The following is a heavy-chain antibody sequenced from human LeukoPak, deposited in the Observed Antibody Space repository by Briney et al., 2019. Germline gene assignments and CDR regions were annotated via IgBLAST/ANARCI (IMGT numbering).Heavy chain of an antibody. D-gene: IGHD1-14*01. CDR2: ISWNSGSI. CDR3: AEGLPGSRSNNYYSSVMDV. V-gene: IGHV3-9*01. CDR1: GFTFDDYA. Sequence: GGSLRLSCAASGFTFDDYAMHWVRQAPGKGLEWVSGISWNSGSIAYADSVKGRFTISRDNAKNSLYLQMNSLRAGDTALYYCAEGLPGSRSNNYYSSVMDVGGQGSTVTLS. J-gene: IGHJ6*02.